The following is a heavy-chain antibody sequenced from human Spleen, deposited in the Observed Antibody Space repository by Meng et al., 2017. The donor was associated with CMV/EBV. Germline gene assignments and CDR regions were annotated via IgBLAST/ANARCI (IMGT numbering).Heavy chain of an antibody. CDR3: ARVPSSSWYEY. D-gene: IGHD6-13*01. CDR2: ISAYNGNT. J-gene: IGHJ4*02. V-gene: IGHV1-18*01. CDR1: GGTFSSYA. Sequence: ASVKVSCKASGGTFSSYAISWVRQAPGQGLEWMGGISAYNGNTNYAQKLQGRVTMTTDTSTSTAYMELRSLRSDDTAVYYCARVPSSSWYEYWGQGTLVTVSS.